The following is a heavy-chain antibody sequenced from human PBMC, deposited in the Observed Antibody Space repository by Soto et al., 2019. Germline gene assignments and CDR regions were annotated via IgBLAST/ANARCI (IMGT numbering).Heavy chain of an antibody. CDR3: ARSSIKPQVFMYPFDY. Sequence: SETLSLTCTVSGGSISSNIYYWRWIRQPPGKGLEWIGYIYYSGSTNYNPSLKSRVTISVDTSKNQFSLKLSSVTAADTAVYYCARSSIKPQVFMYPFDYWSQGTLVTVSS. J-gene: IGHJ4*02. CDR1: GGSISSNIYY. V-gene: IGHV4-61*05. CDR2: IYYSGST. D-gene: IGHD3-3*01.